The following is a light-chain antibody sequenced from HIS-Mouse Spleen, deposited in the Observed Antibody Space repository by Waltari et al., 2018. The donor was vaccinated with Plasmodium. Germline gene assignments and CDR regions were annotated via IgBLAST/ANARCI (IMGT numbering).Light chain of an antibody. CDR1: KLGDKY. V-gene: IGLV3-1*01. CDR3: QAWDSSTVV. Sequence: SYELTQPPSVSVSPGQTATITCSGDKLGDKYACWYQQTPGQSPVLVSYQDSKRPSGSPERFSGSNSGNTATLTISGTQAMDEADYYCQAWDSSTVVFGGGTKLTVL. CDR2: QDS. J-gene: IGLJ2*01.